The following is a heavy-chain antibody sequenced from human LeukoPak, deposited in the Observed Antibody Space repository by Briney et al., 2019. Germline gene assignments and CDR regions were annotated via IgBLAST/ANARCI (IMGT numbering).Heavy chain of an antibody. CDR2: INPSGGST. D-gene: IGHD5-18*01. CDR3: ARDIPNSYGWGSFDY. CDR1: GYTFTSYY. V-gene: IGHV1-46*01. J-gene: IGHJ4*02. Sequence: GASVKVSCKASGYTFTSYYMHWVRQAPGQGLEWMGIINPSGGSTSYAQKFQGRVTMTRDTSTSTVYMELSSLRSEDTAVYYCARDIPNSYGWGSFDYWGQGTLVTVSS.